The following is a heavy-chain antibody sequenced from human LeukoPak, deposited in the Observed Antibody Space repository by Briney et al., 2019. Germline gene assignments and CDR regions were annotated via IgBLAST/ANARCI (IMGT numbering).Heavy chain of an antibody. CDR2: IKSKTDGGTT. V-gene: IGHV3-15*01. CDR3: TTDLCSSTSCYRRYYYYMDV. D-gene: IGHD2-2*02. J-gene: IGHJ6*03. Sequence: GGSLRLSCAASGFTFSNAWMSWVRQAPGKGLEWVGGIKSKTDGGTTDYAAPVKGRFTISRDDSKNTLYLQMNSLKTEDTAVYYCTTDLCSSTSCYRRYYYYMDVWGKGTTVTVSS. CDR1: GFTFSNAW.